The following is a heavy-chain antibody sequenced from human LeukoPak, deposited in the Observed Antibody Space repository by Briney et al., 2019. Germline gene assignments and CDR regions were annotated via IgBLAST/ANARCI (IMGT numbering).Heavy chain of an antibody. D-gene: IGHD2-2*01. CDR1: GGSISSGSYY. CDR3: ASVTRYCSSTSCYDAFDI. Sequence: SQTLSLTXTVSGGSISSGSYYWSWIRQPAGNGLEWIGRIYTSWSANYNPSCKSQVTISVDTSNTHFSLQQSSVTAADTAMHYCASVTRYCSSTSCYDAFDIWGQGTMVTVSA. V-gene: IGHV4-61*02. CDR2: IYTSWSA. J-gene: IGHJ3*02.